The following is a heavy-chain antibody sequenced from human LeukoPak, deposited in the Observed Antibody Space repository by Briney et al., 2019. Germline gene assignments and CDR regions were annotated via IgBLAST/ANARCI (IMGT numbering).Heavy chain of an antibody. CDR2: VNHSGST. CDR3: TRDLSSAWFYY. D-gene: IGHD6-13*01. Sequence: KPSETLSLTCAVYGGSFSGYYWSWIRQPPGKGLEWIGEVNHSGSTNYNPSLKSRVTISEDTSKNQFSLKLSSVTAADTAVYYCTRDLSSAWFYYWGQGTLVTVSS. V-gene: IGHV4-34*01. CDR1: GGSFSGYY. J-gene: IGHJ4*02.